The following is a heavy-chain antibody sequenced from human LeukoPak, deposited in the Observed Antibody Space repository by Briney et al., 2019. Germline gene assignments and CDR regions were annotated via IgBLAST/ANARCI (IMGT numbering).Heavy chain of an antibody. J-gene: IGHJ4*02. D-gene: IGHD3-22*01. CDR1: GFTFSSYA. CDR2: ISGSGGST. CDR3: AKSSYYDSSGFYREYYFDY. V-gene: IGHV3-23*01. Sequence: PGGSLRLSCVASGFTFSSYAMSWVRQAPGKGLEWVSGISGSGGSTYYADSVKGRFTISRDNSKHTLFLQMNSLRAGDTAVYYCAKSSYYDSSGFYREYYFDYWGQGTLVPVSS.